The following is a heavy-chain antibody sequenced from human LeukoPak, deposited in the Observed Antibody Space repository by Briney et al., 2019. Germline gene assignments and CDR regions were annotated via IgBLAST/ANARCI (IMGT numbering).Heavy chain of an antibody. J-gene: IGHJ6*03. CDR1: GGSISSSSYY. V-gene: IGHV4-39*01. Sequence: PSETLSLTCTVSGGSISSSSYYWGWIRQPPGKGLEWIGSIYYSGSTYYNPSLKSRVTISVDTSKNQFSLKLSSVTAADTAVYYCARVVNSSGWRYGYYYYYMDVWGKGTTVTISS. CDR2: IYYSGST. CDR3: ARVVNSSGWRYGYYYYYMDV. D-gene: IGHD6-19*01.